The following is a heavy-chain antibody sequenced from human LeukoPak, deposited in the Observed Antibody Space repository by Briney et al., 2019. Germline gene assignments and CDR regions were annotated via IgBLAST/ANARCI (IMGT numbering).Heavy chain of an antibody. V-gene: IGHV3-33*01. CDR1: GFTFSTYG. D-gene: IGHD4/OR15-4a*01. CDR2: IWNDGNSQ. J-gene: IGHJ4*02. Sequence: GGSLRLSCAVSGFTFSTYGMHWVRQAPGKGLEWVAIIWNDGNSQYYGDSVKGRFTISRDNSNNTLFLHMNNLRVKDTAVYYCVRDANYHFDYWGQGTLVTVSS. CDR3: VRDANYHFDY.